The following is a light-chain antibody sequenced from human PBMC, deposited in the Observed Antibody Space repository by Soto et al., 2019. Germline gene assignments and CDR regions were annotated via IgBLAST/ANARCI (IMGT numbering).Light chain of an antibody. CDR3: SSYASSSTLV. CDR2: EGS. V-gene: IGLV2-23*01. J-gene: IGLJ2*01. CDR1: RSDVGNYNL. Sequence: QSALTQPASLSGSPGQSITISCTGTRSDVGNYNLVSWYQLHPGKAPKVMIYEGSKRPSGVSNRFSGSKSGNTASLTISGLQAEDEADYYCSSYASSSTLVFGGGTKLTVL.